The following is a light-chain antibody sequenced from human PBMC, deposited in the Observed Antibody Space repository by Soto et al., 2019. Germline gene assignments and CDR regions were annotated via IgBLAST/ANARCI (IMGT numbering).Light chain of an antibody. V-gene: IGKV2-28*01. CDR2: LGS. CDR3: MRSVQPPIT. J-gene: IGKJ5*01. Sequence: EIVLTQSPLSLPVTPGEPASISWRSSRSILGSSGYNYLNWYLQKPGQSPQLLIYLGSSRASGVPDRFSGSGSGTDFTLKISRVEAEDVGVYYCMRSVQPPITFGQGTRLEIK. CDR1: RSILGSSGYNY.